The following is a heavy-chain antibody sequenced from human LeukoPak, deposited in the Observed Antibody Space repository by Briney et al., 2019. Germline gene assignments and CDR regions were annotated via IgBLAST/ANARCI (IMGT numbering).Heavy chain of an antibody. Sequence: GGSLRLSCAASRFSVSNNYMSWVRQAPGKGLEWVGRIKSKTDGGTTDYAAPVKGRFTISRDDSKNTLHLQMNSLKTEDTAVYYCTAHYYDSSVDYWGQGTLVTVSS. V-gene: IGHV3-15*01. CDR1: RFSVSNNY. CDR2: IKSKTDGGTT. J-gene: IGHJ4*02. CDR3: TAHYYDSSVDY. D-gene: IGHD3-22*01.